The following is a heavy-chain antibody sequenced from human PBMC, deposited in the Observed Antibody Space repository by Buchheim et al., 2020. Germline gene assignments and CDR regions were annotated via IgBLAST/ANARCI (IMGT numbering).Heavy chain of an antibody. V-gene: IGHV3-21*01. CDR1: GFTFSSSS. J-gene: IGHJ4*02. CDR3: VRILGENGYGSGYWDY. Sequence: EVQLVESGGGLVKPGGSLRLSCAASGFTFSSSSMNWVRLAPGKGLEWVSSITPSSNFIQYGDSVKGRFTISRDNAKNSLYLQMNSLRAEDTAVYYCVRILGENGYGSGYWDYWGRGT. CDR2: ITPSSNFI. D-gene: IGHD6-19*01.